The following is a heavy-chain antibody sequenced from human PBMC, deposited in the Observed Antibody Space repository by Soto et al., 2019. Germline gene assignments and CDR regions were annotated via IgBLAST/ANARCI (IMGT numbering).Heavy chain of an antibody. V-gene: IGHV4-34*01. D-gene: IGHD2-2*01. CDR3: ARDRELGYCSSTSCSNHNWFDR. Sequence: PSETLSLTCADFSASLGDHYWAWIRQYPDKGLEWIGEVHPSGSTDYNPSLKSRLTLSLDTSKNQFSLKLSSVTAADTAVYYCARDRELGYCSSTSCSNHNWFDRWGQGTIVTVSS. J-gene: IGHJ5*02. CDR1: SASLGDHY. CDR2: VHPSGST.